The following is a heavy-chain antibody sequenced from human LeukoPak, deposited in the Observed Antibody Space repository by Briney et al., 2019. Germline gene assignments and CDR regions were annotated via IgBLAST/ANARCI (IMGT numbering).Heavy chain of an antibody. J-gene: IGHJ4*02. Sequence: GGSLRLSCAASGFTFNRYGMHWVRQAPGKGLEWVTFISSDGNNKYYADSVKGRFTISRDNAKNTLYLQMNSLRAEDTAVYYCARDIGYSSRDWGQGTLVTVSS. CDR1: GFTFNRYG. V-gene: IGHV3-30*03. CDR2: ISSDGNNK. CDR3: ARDIGYSSRD. D-gene: IGHD6-13*01.